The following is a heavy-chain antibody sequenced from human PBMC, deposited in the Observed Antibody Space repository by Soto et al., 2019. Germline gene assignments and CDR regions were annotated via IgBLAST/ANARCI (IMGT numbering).Heavy chain of an antibody. D-gene: IGHD6-6*01. J-gene: IGHJ6*02. CDR2: IYPGDSDT. V-gene: IGHV5-51*01. CDR3: ARQYGSSGLYYYYYGMDV. Sequence: PGESLKISCKGSGYSFTSYWIGWVRQMPGKGLEWMGIIYPGDSDTRYSPSFQGQVTISADKSISTAYLQWSSLKASDTAMYYCARQYGSSGLYYYYYGMDVWGQGTTVTVSS. CDR1: GYSFTSYW.